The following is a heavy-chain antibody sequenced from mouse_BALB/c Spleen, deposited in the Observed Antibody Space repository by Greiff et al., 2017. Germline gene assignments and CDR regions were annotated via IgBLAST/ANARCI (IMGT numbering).Heavy chain of an antibody. CDR2: INPSNGGT. V-gene: IGHV1S81*02. Sequence: QVHVKQSGAELVKPGASVKLSCKASGYTFTSYYMYWVKQRPGQGLEWIGEINPSNGGTNFNEKFKSKATLTVDKSSSTAYMQLSSLTSEDSAVYYCTSPRRGNPYAMDYWGQGTSVTVSS. D-gene: IGHD2-1*01. J-gene: IGHJ4*01. CDR1: GYTFTSYY. CDR3: TSPRRGNPYAMDY.